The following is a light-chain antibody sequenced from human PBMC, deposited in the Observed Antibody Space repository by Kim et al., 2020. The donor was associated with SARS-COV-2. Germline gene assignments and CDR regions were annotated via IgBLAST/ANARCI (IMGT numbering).Light chain of an antibody. J-gene: IGLJ3*02. CDR3: QVWDSSSDHWV. CDR1: NIGSKS. CDR2: YVS. V-gene: IGLV3-21*04. Sequence: SYELTQPPSVSVAPGKTARITCGGNNIGSKSVHWYQQKPGQAPVLVIYYVSDRPSGIPGRFSGSNSGNTATLTISRVEAGDEADYYCQVWDSSSDHWVFG.